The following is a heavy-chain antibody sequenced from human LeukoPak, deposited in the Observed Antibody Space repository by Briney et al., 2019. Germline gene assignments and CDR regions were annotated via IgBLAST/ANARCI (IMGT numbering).Heavy chain of an antibody. J-gene: IGHJ4*02. CDR1: GFTFNTYA. Sequence: PGGSLRLSCAASGFTFNTYAMSWVRQTPGKGLEWVANINQDRSETYYVDSVRGRFTISRDNAKNSLYLQMNSLRGDDTAVYYCARDHLWGFARDYWGQGNLVTVSS. CDR3: ARDHLWGFARDY. D-gene: IGHD3-16*01. V-gene: IGHV3-7*03. CDR2: INQDRSET.